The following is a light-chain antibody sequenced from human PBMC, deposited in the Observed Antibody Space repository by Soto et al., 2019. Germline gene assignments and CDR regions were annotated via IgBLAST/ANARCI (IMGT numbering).Light chain of an antibody. CDR3: QQYGSSQYT. Sequence: EIVLTQSPATLSLSPGERATLSCRASQSVNSNYLAWYQQKTGQAPRLLIYGASSRAIGIPDRFSGSGSGTDFTLTISRLEPADFAVYYCQQYGSSQYTFGQGTNLEIK. CDR2: GAS. CDR1: QSVNSNY. V-gene: IGKV3-20*01. J-gene: IGKJ2*01.